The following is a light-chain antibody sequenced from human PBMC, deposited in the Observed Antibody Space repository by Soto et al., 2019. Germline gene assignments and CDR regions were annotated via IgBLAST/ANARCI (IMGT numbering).Light chain of an antibody. V-gene: IGKV3-15*01. CDR3: QQYDKWPIT. CDR2: DAS. J-gene: IGKJ5*01. CDR1: QSISSN. Sequence: EIVMTQSPVTLSVSPGERATLSCRASQSISSNLAWYQQKPGQVPSLLIYDASTRATGVPARFSGSGSGTEFTLTLSSLQSEDFAVYYCQQYDKWPITFGQGTRL.